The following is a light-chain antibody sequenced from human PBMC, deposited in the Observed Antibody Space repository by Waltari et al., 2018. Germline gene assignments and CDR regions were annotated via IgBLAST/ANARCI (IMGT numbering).Light chain of an antibody. Sequence: QSALTQPASVSGSPGQSIPISCTGTSSDIGSFNYVSSYQQYPGKAPKLIIFDVSNRPSGISDRFSGSKSGNTASLTISGLQAEDEADYICTSYTTTDTLYVFGTGTQVTVL. V-gene: IGLV2-14*03. CDR2: DVS. CDR3: TSYTTTDTLYV. J-gene: IGLJ1*01. CDR1: SSDIGSFNY.